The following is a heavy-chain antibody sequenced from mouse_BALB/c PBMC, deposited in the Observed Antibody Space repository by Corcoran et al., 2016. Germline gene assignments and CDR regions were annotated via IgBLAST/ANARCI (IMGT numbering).Heavy chain of an antibody. CDR3: ARWDWYFDF. Sequence: EVQLQQSGAELVKPGASVKLSCTASGFNIKDTYMHWVKQRPEQGLEWIGRIDPANGNTKSDPKFQGKATITSDTSYNTAYLPLSSLTSEDTAVYYGARWDWYFDFWGAGTTVTFSS. CDR1: GFNIKDTY. V-gene: IGHV14-3*02. J-gene: IGHJ1*01. CDR2: IDPANGNT.